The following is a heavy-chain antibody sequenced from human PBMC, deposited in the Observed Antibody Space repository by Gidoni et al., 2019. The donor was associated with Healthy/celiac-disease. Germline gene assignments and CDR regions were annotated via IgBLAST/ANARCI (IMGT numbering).Heavy chain of an antibody. V-gene: IGHV3-9*01. CDR2: IRWNSGSI. J-gene: IGHJ4*02. CDR3: AKVESSGFGFSNSFDY. Sequence: EVQLVASGGGLVQPGRSLRLSCAASGVTFDDYAMHWVRQAQGKGLEWVSGIRWNSGSIGYADSLKGRFTISRDNAKNSLYLQMNSLRAEDTALYYCAKVESSGFGFSNSFDYWGQGTLVTVSS. CDR1: GVTFDDYA. D-gene: IGHD3-22*01.